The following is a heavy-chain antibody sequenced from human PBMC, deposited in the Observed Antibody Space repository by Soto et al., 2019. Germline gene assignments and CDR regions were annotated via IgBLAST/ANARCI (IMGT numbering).Heavy chain of an antibody. Sequence: QITLKASGPTLVKPTQTLTLTCTFSGLSLSTTGVWVGWIRQPPGKALEWLALIYWDDDKRYSPSLKSRLTITKDTSKNQVVLKMTNMDPVDTATYYCAHRRGNLYDYDSGGAFDIWGQGTMVTVSS. CDR1: GLSLSTTGVW. V-gene: IGHV2-5*02. D-gene: IGHD3-22*01. J-gene: IGHJ3*02. CDR3: AHRRGNLYDYDSGGAFDI. CDR2: IYWDDDK.